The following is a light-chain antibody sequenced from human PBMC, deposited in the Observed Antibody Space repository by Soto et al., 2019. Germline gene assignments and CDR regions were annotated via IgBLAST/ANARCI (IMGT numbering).Light chain of an antibody. V-gene: IGKV1-39*01. CDR3: QQSYSTPCS. Sequence: DIQMTQSPSSLSASVGDRVTITCRAGQSISSYLNWYQQKPGKAPKLLIYAASSLQSGVPSRFSVSGSGTDFTLTISSLQPGDFATYYCQQSYSTPCSFGQGTKLVIK. CDR1: QSISSY. CDR2: AAS. J-gene: IGKJ2*02.